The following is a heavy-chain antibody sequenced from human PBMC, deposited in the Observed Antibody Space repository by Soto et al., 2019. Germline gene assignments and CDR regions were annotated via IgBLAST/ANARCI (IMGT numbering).Heavy chain of an antibody. D-gene: IGHD2-21*02. CDR1: GYTFTSYG. CDR2: ISAYNGNT. Sequence: ASVKVSCKASGYTFTSYGISWVRQAPGQGLEWMGWISAYNGNTNYAQKLQGRVTMTTDTSTSTAYMELRSLRSDDTAVYYCARSVVTATPTRYYYYGMDVWGQGNPGHRLL. V-gene: IGHV1-18*04. CDR3: ARSVVTATPTRYYYYGMDV. J-gene: IGHJ6*02.